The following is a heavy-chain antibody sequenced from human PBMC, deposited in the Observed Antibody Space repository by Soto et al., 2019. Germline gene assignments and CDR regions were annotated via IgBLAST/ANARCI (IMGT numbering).Heavy chain of an antibody. CDR3: AKDSLPVPYRGDDCFRDF. CDR2: VRGRGTTT. J-gene: IGHJ4*02. CDR1: GFTFSDYA. D-gene: IGHD2-21*02. Sequence: DVQLLESGGGLVQPGGSLRLSCAGSGFTFSDYAMSWVRQAPGKGLEWISSVRGRGTTTFYADSVRGRFTISRDNSKSTLYLHMTSLRAEDTAIYYCAKDSLPVPYRGDDCFRDFWGQGTLVTVSS. V-gene: IGHV3-23*01.